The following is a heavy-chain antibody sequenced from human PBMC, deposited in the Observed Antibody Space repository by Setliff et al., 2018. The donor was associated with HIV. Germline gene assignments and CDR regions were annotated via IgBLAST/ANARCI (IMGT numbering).Heavy chain of an antibody. CDR3: ARVLPYDSTGFLLYYFDN. Sequence: SETLSLTCTVSGGALNDYSWSWIRQSPGKRLEWIGYIRYTDSTDYNPSLESRVTMSVDTSKKQISLRLSSVTAADTAVYFCARVLPYDSTGFLLYYFDNWGQGTLVTVSS. CDR1: GGALNDYS. D-gene: IGHD3-22*01. V-gene: IGHV4-59*08. CDR2: IRYTDST. J-gene: IGHJ4*02.